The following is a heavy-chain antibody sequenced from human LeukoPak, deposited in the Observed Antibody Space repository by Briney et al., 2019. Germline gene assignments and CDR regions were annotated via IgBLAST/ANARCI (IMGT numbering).Heavy chain of an antibody. D-gene: IGHD2-2*01. CDR3: VKGEGYCSSTSCYGDY. CDR2: ISSNGGST. V-gene: IGHV3-64D*06. CDR1: GFTFSSYA. Sequence: GGSLRLSCSASGFTFSSYAMHWVRQAPGKGLEYVSAISSNGGSTYYADSVKGRFTISRDNSKNTLYLQMSSLRAEDTAVYYRVKGEGYCSSTSCYGDYWGQGTLVTVSS. J-gene: IGHJ4*02.